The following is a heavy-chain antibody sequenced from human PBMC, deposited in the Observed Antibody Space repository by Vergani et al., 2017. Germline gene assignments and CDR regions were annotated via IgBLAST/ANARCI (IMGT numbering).Heavy chain of an antibody. CDR1: GFTFDDYA. V-gene: IGHV3-30-3*01. CDR3: AREPLAVAGPYFDY. Sequence: VQLVESGGGLVQPGRSLRLSCAASGFTFDDYAMHWVRQAPGKGLEWVAVISYDGSNKYYADSVKGRFTISRDNSKNTLYLQMNSLRAEDTAVYYCAREPLAVAGPYFDYWGQGTLVTVSS. D-gene: IGHD6-19*01. J-gene: IGHJ4*02. CDR2: ISYDGSNK.